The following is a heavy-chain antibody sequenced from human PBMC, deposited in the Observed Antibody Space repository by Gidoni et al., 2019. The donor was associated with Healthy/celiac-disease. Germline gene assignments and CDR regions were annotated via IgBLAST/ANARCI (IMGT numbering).Heavy chain of an antibody. CDR1: AFPFSSYE. CDR3: ARGSEIGPWELHTYWYFDL. Sequence: EVQLVESGGGLVQPGGSLRLHCAGAAFPFSSYEMNWVRQAPGKGLEWVSYISSSGRTIYYADSVKGRFTISRDNAKNSLYLQMNSLRAEDTAVYYCARGSEIGPWELHTYWYFDLWGRGTLVTVSS. V-gene: IGHV3-48*03. J-gene: IGHJ2*01. CDR2: ISSSGRTI. D-gene: IGHD1-26*01.